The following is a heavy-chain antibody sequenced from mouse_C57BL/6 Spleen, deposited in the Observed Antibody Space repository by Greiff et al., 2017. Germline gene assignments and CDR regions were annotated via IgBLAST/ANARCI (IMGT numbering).Heavy chain of an antibody. CDR2: IYPGDGDT. J-gene: IGHJ1*03. CDR3: ARGSSYWYFDV. Sequence: QVQLQQSGPELVKPGASVKISCKASGYAFSSSWMNWVKQRPGKGLEWIGRIYPGDGDTNYNGKFKGKATLTADKSSSTAYMQLSSLTSEDSAVYFWARGSSYWYFDVWGTGTTVTVSS. D-gene: IGHD1-1*01. CDR1: GYAFSSSW. V-gene: IGHV1-82*01.